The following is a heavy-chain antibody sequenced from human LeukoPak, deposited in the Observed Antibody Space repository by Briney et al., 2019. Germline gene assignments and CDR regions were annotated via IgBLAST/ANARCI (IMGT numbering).Heavy chain of an antibody. V-gene: IGHV4-4*07. Sequence: SETLSLTCTVSSGSMSRYCWSCIRQPAGKGLEWIGRIYISGSTNYNPSLKSRVTMSVDTSKNKFSLKLSSVTAADTVVYYCAREGSTGTNQYLDFDYWGQGTLVTVSS. CDR3: AREGSTGTNQYLDFDY. J-gene: IGHJ4*02. D-gene: IGHD2-8*02. CDR1: SGSMSRYC. CDR2: IYISGST.